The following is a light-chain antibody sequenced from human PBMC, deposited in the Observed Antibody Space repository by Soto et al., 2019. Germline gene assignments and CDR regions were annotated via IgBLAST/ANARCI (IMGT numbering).Light chain of an antibody. Sequence: EIVLTQSPATLSLSPGERATLSCRASQSVSSYLAWYQHKPGQAPRLLIYDASNRATGIPARFSGSGSGTDFTLTISSLEPEDWAVYYCQQRSNWPPTVGQGTKVEIK. CDR3: QQRSNWPPT. CDR2: DAS. CDR1: QSVSSY. V-gene: IGKV3-11*01. J-gene: IGKJ1*01.